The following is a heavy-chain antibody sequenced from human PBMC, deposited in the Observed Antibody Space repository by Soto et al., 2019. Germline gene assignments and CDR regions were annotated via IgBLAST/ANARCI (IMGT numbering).Heavy chain of an antibody. Sequence: ASVKVSCKISGHTPTKLSIHWVRQGPGKGLEWMGGFDPETTERMYAQKFQGRVTMTEDTSTDTAYMELRSLTSEDTAVYYCATAWFNWNYRRDHWLDAWGQGTMVTVSS. D-gene: IGHD1-7*01. CDR2: FDPETTER. CDR1: GHTPTKLS. J-gene: IGHJ5*02. V-gene: IGHV1-24*01. CDR3: ATAWFNWNYRRDHWLDA.